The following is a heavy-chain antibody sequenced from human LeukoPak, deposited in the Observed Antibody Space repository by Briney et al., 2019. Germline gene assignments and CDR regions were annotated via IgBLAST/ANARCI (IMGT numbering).Heavy chain of an antibody. Sequence: GGSLRLSCAASGFTFDDYGMSWVRQAPGQGLEWVSGINWNGGSTGYADSVEGRFTISRDNAKNSLYLQMNSLRAEDTALYYCARPNYDSSGFGAFDIWGQGTMVIVSS. CDR2: INWNGGST. V-gene: IGHV3-20*04. CDR3: ARPNYDSSGFGAFDI. D-gene: IGHD3-22*01. J-gene: IGHJ3*02. CDR1: GFTFDDYG.